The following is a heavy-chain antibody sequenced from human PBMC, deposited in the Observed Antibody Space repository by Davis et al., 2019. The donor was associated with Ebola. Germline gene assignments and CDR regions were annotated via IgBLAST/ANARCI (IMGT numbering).Heavy chain of an antibody. D-gene: IGHD6-19*01. V-gene: IGHV3-21*01. J-gene: IGHJ4*02. CDR3: AREVAVVYFDY. CDR1: GFTFSNAW. Sequence: GESLKISCAASGFTFSNAWMNWVRQAPGKGLEWVSSISSSSSYIYYADSVKGRFTISRDNAKNSLYLQMNSLRAEDTAVYYCAREVAVVYFDYWGQGTLVTVSS. CDR2: ISSSSSYI.